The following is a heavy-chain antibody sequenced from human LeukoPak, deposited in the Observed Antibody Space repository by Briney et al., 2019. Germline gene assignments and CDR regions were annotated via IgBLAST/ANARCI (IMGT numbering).Heavy chain of an antibody. D-gene: IGHD3-22*01. CDR3: AKTYYYDSSGYYGLEDYFDY. J-gene: IGHJ4*02. CDR1: GGSISSYY. V-gene: IGHV4-59*01. CDR2: IYYSGST. Sequence: SETLSLTCTVSGGSISSYYWSWIRQPPGKGLEWIGYIYYSGSTNYNPSLKSRVTISVDTSKNQFSLKLSSVTAADTAVYYCAKTYYYDSSGYYGLEDYFDYWGQGTLVTVSS.